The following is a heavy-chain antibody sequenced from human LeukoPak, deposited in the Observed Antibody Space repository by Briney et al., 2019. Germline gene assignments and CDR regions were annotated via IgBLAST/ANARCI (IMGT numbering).Heavy chain of an antibody. Sequence: GGSLRLSCAASGFTFSSYEMNWVCQAPGKGLEWVSYISSSGSTIYYADSVKGRFTMSRDNAKNSLYLQMNSLRAEDTAVYYCARDLAPQCSGGSCYPAPTWFDPWGQGTLVTVSS. CDR2: ISSSGSTI. V-gene: IGHV3-48*03. J-gene: IGHJ5*02. D-gene: IGHD2-15*01. CDR3: ARDLAPQCSGGSCYPAPTWFDP. CDR1: GFTFSSYE.